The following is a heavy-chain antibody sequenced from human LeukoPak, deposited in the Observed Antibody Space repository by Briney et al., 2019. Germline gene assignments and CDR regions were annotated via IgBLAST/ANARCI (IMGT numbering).Heavy chain of an antibody. CDR2: IIPIFGTA. V-gene: IGHV1-69*01. CDR3: ARMAPNAEYFQH. CDR1: GGTFSSYA. D-gene: IGHD5-24*01. Sequence: SVKASCKASGGTFSSYAISWVRQAPGQGLEWMGGIIPIFGTANYAQKFQGRVTITADESTSTAYMELSSLRSEDTAVYYCARMAPNAEYFQHWGQGTLVTVSS. J-gene: IGHJ1*01.